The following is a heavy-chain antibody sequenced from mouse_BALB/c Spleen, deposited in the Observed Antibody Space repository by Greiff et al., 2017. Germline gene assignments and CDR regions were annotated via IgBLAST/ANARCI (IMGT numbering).Heavy chain of an antibody. CDR1: GYTFTSYW. Sequence: VQLQQSGAELAKPGASVKMSCKASGYTFTSYWMHWVKQRPGQGLEWIGYINPSTGYTEYNQKFKDKATLTADKSSSTAYMQLSSLTSEDSAVYYCARGGYDGYYPAYWGQGTLVTVSA. CDR2: INPSTGYT. D-gene: IGHD2-3*01. J-gene: IGHJ3*01. CDR3: ARGGYDGYYPAY. V-gene: IGHV1-7*01.